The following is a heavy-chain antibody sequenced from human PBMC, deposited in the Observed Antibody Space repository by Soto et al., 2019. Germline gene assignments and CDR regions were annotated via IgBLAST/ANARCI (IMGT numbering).Heavy chain of an antibody. J-gene: IGHJ4*02. CDR2: IYWDDDK. CDR1: GFSLSTNAVG. V-gene: IGHV2-5*02. CDR3: AHAYSYAHYFVS. Sequence: QITLKESGPPLVKPTQTLTLTCTFSGFSLSTNAVGVGWIRQPPGKALEWLALIYWDDDKRYSPSLKSRLTITKATSKQQVVLTMTNMDPLDTATSYCAHAYSYAHYFVSWGQGTLVTVSS. D-gene: IGHD5-18*01.